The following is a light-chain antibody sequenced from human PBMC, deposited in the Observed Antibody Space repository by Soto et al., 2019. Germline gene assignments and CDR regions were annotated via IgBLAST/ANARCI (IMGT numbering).Light chain of an antibody. CDR3: QQYYSLPLA. J-gene: IGKJ1*01. CDR1: QSVLSSSNNEKY. Sequence: DIVMTQSPDSLAVSLGEKATINCKSRQSVLSSSNNEKYLAWYQQKPGQPPKLLIYWASNRESGVPDRFSGSGSGTDFTLTISSLQAEDVAVYYCQQYYSLPLAFGQGTKVEIK. V-gene: IGKV4-1*01. CDR2: WAS.